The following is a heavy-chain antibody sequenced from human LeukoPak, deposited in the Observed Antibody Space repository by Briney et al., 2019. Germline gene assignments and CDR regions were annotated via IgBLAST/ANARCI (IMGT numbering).Heavy chain of an antibody. CDR3: ARGHSSGWYVSS. D-gene: IGHD6-19*01. V-gene: IGHV4-34*01. Sequence: PSETLSLTCAVYGVSFWGYHWRWIRQPPEKGGEWIGEINHSGSTNYNPPLKSRVTISVDTSKNQFSLELSTVTAADTAVYYCARGHSSGWYVSSWGQGTLVTVSS. J-gene: IGHJ4*02. CDR2: INHSGST. CDR1: GVSFWGYH.